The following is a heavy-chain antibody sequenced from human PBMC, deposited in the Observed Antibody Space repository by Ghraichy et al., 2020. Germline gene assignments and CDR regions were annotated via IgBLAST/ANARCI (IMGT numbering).Heavy chain of an antibody. CDR1: GFTFSSYA. D-gene: IGHD4-17*01. CDR2: ISYDGSNK. Sequence: GGSLRLSCAASGFTFSSYAMHWVRQAPGKGLEWVAVISYDGSNKYYADSVKGRFTISRDNSKNTLYLQMNSLRAEDTAVYYCAREPGRGYGEPLRWFDPWGQGTLVTVSS. CDR3: AREPGRGYGEPLRWFDP. J-gene: IGHJ5*02. V-gene: IGHV3-30-3*01.